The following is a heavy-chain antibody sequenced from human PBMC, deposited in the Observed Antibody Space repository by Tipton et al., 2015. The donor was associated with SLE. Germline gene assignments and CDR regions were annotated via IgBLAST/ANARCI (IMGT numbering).Heavy chain of an antibody. CDR1: GVSISSTSYY. V-gene: IGHV4-39*07. CDR2: IYHSGTT. CDR3: ARDFGDVGRFDS. Sequence: GMVKPSETLSPNCTVSGVSISSTSYYWGWSRQPPGKGLERIGNIYHSGTTYYTPSLKSRITISVETSKNQFSLKLSSVTAADTAVYYCARDFGDVGRFDSWGQGTLVTVSS. D-gene: IGHD3-10*01. J-gene: IGHJ5*01.